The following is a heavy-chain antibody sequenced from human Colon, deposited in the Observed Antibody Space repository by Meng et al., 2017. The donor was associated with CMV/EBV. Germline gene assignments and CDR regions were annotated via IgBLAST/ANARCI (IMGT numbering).Heavy chain of an antibody. CDR3: ATRPAQVILNFYGLDV. V-gene: IGHV3-48*03. J-gene: IGHJ6*02. CDR1: GFTFSSYE. CDR2: ISSSGSTI. Sequence: GGSLILSCAASGFTFSSYEMNWVRQAPGKGLEWVSYISSSGSTISYADSVKGRFTISRDNAKNSLFLQMNSLRAEDTGVYYCATRPAQVILNFYGLDVWGQGTTVTVSS. D-gene: IGHD2-21*01.